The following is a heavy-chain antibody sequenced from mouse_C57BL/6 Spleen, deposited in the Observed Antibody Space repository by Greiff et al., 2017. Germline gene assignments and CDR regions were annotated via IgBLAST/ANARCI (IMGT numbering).Heavy chain of an antibody. CDR1: GYTFTDYN. D-gene: IGHD1-1*01. CDR3: ARDSDYGSSYGAMDY. J-gene: IGHJ4*01. CDR2: INPNNGGT. V-gene: IGHV1-22*01. Sequence: EVQLQQSGPELVKPGASVKMSCKASGYTFTDYNMHWLKQSHGKSLEWIGYINPNNGGTSYNQKFKGKATLTVNKSSSTAYMELRSLTSEDSAVYYCARDSDYGSSYGAMDYWGQGTSVTVSS.